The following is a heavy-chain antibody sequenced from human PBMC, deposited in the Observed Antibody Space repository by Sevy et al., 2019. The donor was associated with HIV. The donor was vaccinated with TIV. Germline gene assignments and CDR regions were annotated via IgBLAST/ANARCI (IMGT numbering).Heavy chain of an antibody. CDR2: ISFDGSNK. CDR1: GFSFSGYA. J-gene: IGHJ4*02. CDR3: AEGGAYSYSTYFDY. Sequence: GGSLRLSCAASGFSFSGYAIHWVRQAPGKGLEWVAVISFDGSNKYYADSVKGGFTISRDNSRNTLFLQMNSLRAEDTAVYYCAEGGAYSYSTYFDYWGQGTVVTVSS. D-gene: IGHD1-26*01. V-gene: IGHV3-30*18.